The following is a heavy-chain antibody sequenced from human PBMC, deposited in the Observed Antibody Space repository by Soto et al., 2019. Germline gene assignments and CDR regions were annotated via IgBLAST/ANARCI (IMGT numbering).Heavy chain of an antibody. V-gene: IGHV1-69*13. CDR3: ARAFDSGYGH. CDR2: IIPIFGTA. D-gene: IGHD5-12*01. J-gene: IGHJ4*02. Sequence: GASVKVSCKASGGTFSSYAISWVRQAPGQGLEWMGGIIPIFGTANYAQKFQGRVTITADESTSATYMELSSLRSEDTAVYYCARAFDSGYGHWGQGTLVTVSS. CDR1: GGTFSSYA.